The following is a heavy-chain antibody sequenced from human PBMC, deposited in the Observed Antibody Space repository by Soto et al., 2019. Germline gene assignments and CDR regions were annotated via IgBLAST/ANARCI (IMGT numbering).Heavy chain of an antibody. CDR1: GGTFSSYA. CDR3: ARNKYYYDSRGYPFIKPSFDY. Sequence: QVQLVQSGAEVKKPGSSVKVSCKASGGTFSSYAISWVRQAPGQGLEWMGGIIPIFGTANYAQKFQGRVTITADESTSTAYMELSSLRSEDTAVYYCARNKYYYDSRGYPFIKPSFDYWGQGTLVTVSS. V-gene: IGHV1-69*01. J-gene: IGHJ4*02. D-gene: IGHD3-22*01. CDR2: IIPIFGTA.